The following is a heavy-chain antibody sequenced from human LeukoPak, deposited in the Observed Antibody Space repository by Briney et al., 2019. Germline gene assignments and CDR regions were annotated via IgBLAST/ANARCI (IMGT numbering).Heavy chain of an antibody. CDR1: GFTVSSNY. Sequence: GGSLRLSCAASGFTVSSNYMSWIRQAPGKGLEWLSYIGSSNTIYSADSVKGRFTISRDNAKNSLYLQMNSLRAEDTAVYYCARGSFLITFGGLIVWGQGTLVTVSS. J-gene: IGHJ4*02. D-gene: IGHD3-16*02. CDR2: IGSSNTI. CDR3: ARGSFLITFGGLIV. V-gene: IGHV3-11*04.